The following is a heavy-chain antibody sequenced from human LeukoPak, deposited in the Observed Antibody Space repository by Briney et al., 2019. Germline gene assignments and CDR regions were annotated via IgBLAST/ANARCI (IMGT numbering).Heavy chain of an antibody. CDR3: AGYCSGGSCYVGWSDY. CDR1: GGSISSSSYY. CDR2: IYYSGST. D-gene: IGHD2-15*01. V-gene: IGHV4-39*01. Sequence: SSETLSLTCTVSGGSISSSSYYWGWIRQPPGKGLEWIGSIYYSGSTYYNPSLKSRVTISVDTSKNQFSLKLSSVTAADTAVYYCAGYCSGGSCYVGWSDYWGQGTLVTVSS. J-gene: IGHJ4*02.